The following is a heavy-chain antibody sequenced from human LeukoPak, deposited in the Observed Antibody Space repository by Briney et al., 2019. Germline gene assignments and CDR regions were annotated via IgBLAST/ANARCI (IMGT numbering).Heavy chain of an antibody. Sequence: GASVKVSCKASGYTFTSYDINWVRQATGQGLEWIGWMNPNSGNTGYAQKFQGRVTMTRNTSISTAYMELSSLRSEDTAVYYCARGGTPIVVVPAATMRRLGMATSQGSAFDIWGQGTMVTVSS. CDR1: GYTFTSYD. CDR3: ARGGTPIVVVPAATMRRLGMATSQGSAFDI. V-gene: IGHV1-8*01. D-gene: IGHD2-2*01. J-gene: IGHJ3*02. CDR2: MNPNSGNT.